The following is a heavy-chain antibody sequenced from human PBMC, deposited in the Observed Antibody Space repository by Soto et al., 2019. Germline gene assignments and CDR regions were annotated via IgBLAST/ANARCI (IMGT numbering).Heavy chain of an antibody. V-gene: IGHV1-3*01. Sequence: ASVKVSCKASGYTFTSYPMHWARQAPGQRLEWMGWINAGNGNTKYSQKFQGRVTITRDTSASTAYMELSSLRSEDTAVYYCSRDFRGVYDFCSGDRRTNSIYPWGQGTLLTV. CDR1: GYTFTSYP. CDR3: SRDFRGVYDFCSGDRRTNSIYP. D-gene: IGHD3-3*01. CDR2: INAGNGNT. J-gene: IGHJ5*02.